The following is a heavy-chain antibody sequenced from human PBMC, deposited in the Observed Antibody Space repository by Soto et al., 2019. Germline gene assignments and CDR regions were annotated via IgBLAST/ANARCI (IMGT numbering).Heavy chain of an antibody. V-gene: IGHV4-61*03. J-gene: IGHJ5*02. CDR2: IYYTGTT. CDR1: GDSVRSGSYY. Sequence: LYLTCTASGDSVRSGSYYWSWIRQPPGKGLEWIGFIYYTGTTNYNPSLKSRVAISIDRSTNHFSMKLSSVTAADTAVYYCARAGYNSPKWLHHCGQGTLVTVST. CDR3: ARAGYNSPKWLHH. D-gene: IGHD5-12*01.